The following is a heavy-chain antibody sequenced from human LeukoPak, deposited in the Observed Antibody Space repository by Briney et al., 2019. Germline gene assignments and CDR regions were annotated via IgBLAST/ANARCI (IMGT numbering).Heavy chain of an antibody. D-gene: IGHD3-9*01. J-gene: IGHJ4*02. CDR3: ARDRVAIDILTGYGFDY. CDR2: INPSGGST. Sequence: ASVKVSCKASGYTFTSYFMHWVRQAPGQGLEWMGIINPSGGSTSYAQKFQGRVTMTRDTSTSTVYMELSSLRSEDTAVYYCARDRVAIDILTGYGFDYWGQGTLVTVSS. CDR1: GYTFTSYF. V-gene: IGHV1-46*01.